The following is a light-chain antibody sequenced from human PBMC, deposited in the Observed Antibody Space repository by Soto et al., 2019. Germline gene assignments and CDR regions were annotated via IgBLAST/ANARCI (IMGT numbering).Light chain of an antibody. J-gene: IGLJ1*01. CDR2: SNN. V-gene: IGLV1-44*01. CDR3: AAWDDSLNGRV. Sequence: QSVLTQPPSASGTPGQRVTISCSGSSSNTGSNTVNWYQQLPGTAPKLHIYSNNQRPSGVPDRFSGSKSGTSASLAISGLQSEDEADYYCAAWDDSLNGRVFGTGTKVTVL. CDR1: SSNTGSNT.